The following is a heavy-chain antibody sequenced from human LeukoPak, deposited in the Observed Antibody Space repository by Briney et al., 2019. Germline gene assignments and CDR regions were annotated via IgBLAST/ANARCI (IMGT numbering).Heavy chain of an antibody. Sequence: PGGSLRLSCAASGFTFSSYWMHWVRQAPGKGLAWVSRINSDGSSTSYADSVKGRFTISRDNAKNSLYLQMNSLRAEDTALYYCTRDAFGGVIAPYFHDWGQGTRVTVSS. CDR1: GFTFSSYW. CDR3: TRDAFGGVIAPYFHD. CDR2: INSDGSST. D-gene: IGHD3-16*02. J-gene: IGHJ4*02. V-gene: IGHV3-74*01.